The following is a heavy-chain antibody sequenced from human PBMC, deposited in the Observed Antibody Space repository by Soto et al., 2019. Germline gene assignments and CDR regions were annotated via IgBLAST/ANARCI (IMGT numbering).Heavy chain of an antibody. D-gene: IGHD3-10*01. CDR2: IYPGDSDT. CDR1: GYSFTSYW. J-gene: IGHJ1*01. Sequence: GESLKISCKGSGYSFTSYWIGWVRQMPGKGLEWMGIIYPGDSDTGYSPSFQGQVTISADRSISTAYLQWSSLKASDTAMYDCARPGSGSYEYFQHWGQGTLVTVSS. V-gene: IGHV5-51*01. CDR3: ARPGSGSYEYFQH.